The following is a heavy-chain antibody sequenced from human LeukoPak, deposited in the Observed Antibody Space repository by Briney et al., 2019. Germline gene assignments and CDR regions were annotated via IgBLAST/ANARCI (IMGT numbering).Heavy chain of an antibody. CDR1: GFTFTTYS. CDR2: ISSISSTI. J-gene: IGHJ4*02. Sequence: AGGSLRPSCAASGFTFTTYSMNWVRHDPGIGLEWFLYISSISSTIYEANSVKGRFTISRDNAKNSLYLQMNSLRAEATAVYYCARRGHGYLDYWGQGTLVTVSS. D-gene: IGHD3-10*01. CDR3: ARRGHGYLDY. V-gene: IGHV3-48*04.